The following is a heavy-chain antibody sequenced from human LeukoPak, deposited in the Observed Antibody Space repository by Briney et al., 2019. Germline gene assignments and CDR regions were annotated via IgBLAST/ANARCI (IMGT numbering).Heavy chain of an antibody. D-gene: IGHD6-13*01. CDR2: ISDDSRTT. J-gene: IGHJ4*02. Sequence: GGSLRLSCTASGFTFRTEAMTWVRRAPGKGLEWVSTISDDSRTTYYADSVKGRFTISRDNSKNTLYLQMNSPRAEDTAVYYCAILPGYSSSWYEVDYWGQGTLVTVSS. CDR3: AILPGYSSSWYEVDY. V-gene: IGHV3-23*01. CDR1: GFTFRTEA.